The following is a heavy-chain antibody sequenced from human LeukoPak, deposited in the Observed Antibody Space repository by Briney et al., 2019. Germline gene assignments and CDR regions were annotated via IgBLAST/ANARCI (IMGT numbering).Heavy chain of an antibody. CDR3: TRVGYIDEGIDY. Sequence: GGSLRLSCAASGLTFSSHWMHWVRQAPGKGLVWVSRITNDGSSTTYADSVKGRFTISRDNAKNSLYLQMNSLRAEDTAIYYCTRVGYIDEGIDYWGQGTLVTVSS. D-gene: IGHD5-24*01. V-gene: IGHV3-74*01. CDR1: GLTFSSHW. CDR2: ITNDGSST. J-gene: IGHJ4*02.